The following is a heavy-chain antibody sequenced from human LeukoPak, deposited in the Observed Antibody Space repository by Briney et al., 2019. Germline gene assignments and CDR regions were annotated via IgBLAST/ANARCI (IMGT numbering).Heavy chain of an antibody. CDR1: GYTFTDYY. CDR3: ARPHDGGSYSNDAFDI. Sequence: ASVKVSCKASGYTFTDYYMHWVRQAPGQGLEWRGWINPDSGGTRYTQKCQGRATITSDTSINTVYMALRRLRSDDTAVYYCARPHDGGSYSNDAFDIWGQGTMVTVSS. CDR2: INPDSGGT. V-gene: IGHV1-2*02. J-gene: IGHJ3*02. D-gene: IGHD1-26*01.